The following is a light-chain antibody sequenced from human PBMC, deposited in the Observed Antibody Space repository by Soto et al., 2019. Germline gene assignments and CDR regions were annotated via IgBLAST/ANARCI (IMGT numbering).Light chain of an antibody. Sequence: QSALTQPASVSGSPGQSITISCTGTSSDVGAYNHVAWYQQHPGKAPKFMIYEVSNRPSGVSNRFSDSKSGNTASLTISGLQAEDEADYYCISYTGSSTSYVFGTGTKLTVL. J-gene: IGLJ1*01. CDR2: EVS. V-gene: IGLV2-14*01. CDR1: SSDVGAYNH. CDR3: ISYTGSSTSYV.